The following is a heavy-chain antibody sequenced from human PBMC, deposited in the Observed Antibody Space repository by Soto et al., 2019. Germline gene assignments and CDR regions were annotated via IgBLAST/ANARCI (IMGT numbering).Heavy chain of an antibody. V-gene: IGHV4-39*01. D-gene: IGHD3-10*02. J-gene: IGHJ4*02. Sequence: QLQLQESGPGLVKPSETLSLTCTVSGGSISSSSYYWGWIRQPPGKGLEWIGSIYYSGSTYYNPSLESRVTISVDTSKNRFSLKLSSVTAADTAVYYCARLSGFYVPHSRYSFDYWGQGTLVTVSS. CDR3: ARLSGFYVPHSRYSFDY. CDR2: IYYSGST. CDR1: GGSISSSSYY.